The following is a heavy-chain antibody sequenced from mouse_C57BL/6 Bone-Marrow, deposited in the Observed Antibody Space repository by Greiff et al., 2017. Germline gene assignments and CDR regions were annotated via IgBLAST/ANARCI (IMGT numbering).Heavy chain of an antibody. CDR1: GYTFTDYT. CDR3: ARRASSFAY. Sequence: EVQLQQSGPELVKPGASVKIPCKASGYTFTDYTMDWVKQSHGKSLAWIGDINPNIGGTIYNQKFKGKATLTVDKSSSAAYMGLRSLTSEDNAVYYCARRASSFAYWGQGTLVTVSA. CDR2: INPNIGGT. D-gene: IGHD3-3*01. J-gene: IGHJ3*01. V-gene: IGHV1-18*01.